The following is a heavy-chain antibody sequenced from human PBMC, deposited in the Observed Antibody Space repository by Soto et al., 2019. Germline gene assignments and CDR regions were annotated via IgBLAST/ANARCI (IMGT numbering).Heavy chain of an antibody. CDR3: VRFYGSGSYSLVDT. Sequence: QVQLVQSGADVKKSGSSVKVSCKASGGTFNTDGFNWVRQAPGQGLEWMGGIIPMFGTPNYAQKFQARVTIVADEFTRTVYMELSSLQSEDTAVYYCVRFYGSGSYSLVDTWGQGTLVTVSS. CDR1: GGTFNTDG. V-gene: IGHV1-69*01. CDR2: IIPMFGTP. J-gene: IGHJ5*02. D-gene: IGHD3-10*01.